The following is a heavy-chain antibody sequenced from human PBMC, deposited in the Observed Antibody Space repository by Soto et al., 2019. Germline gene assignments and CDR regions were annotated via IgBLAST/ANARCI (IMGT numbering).Heavy chain of an antibody. CDR3: ARGLPYYDFWSGYVSVDYYYGMAL. CDR2: IYYSGST. Sequence: SETRSLSCAVGGCAVSGGYCWVWIRQPPGKGLEWIGNIYYSGSTYYDPSLRSRVTISVATSKNQFSLKLSSVTAADTAVYYCARGLPYYDFWSGYVSVDYYYGMALWGQGTTVTVSS. V-gene: IGHV4-38-2*01. D-gene: IGHD3-3*01. CDR1: GCAVSGGYC. J-gene: IGHJ6*02.